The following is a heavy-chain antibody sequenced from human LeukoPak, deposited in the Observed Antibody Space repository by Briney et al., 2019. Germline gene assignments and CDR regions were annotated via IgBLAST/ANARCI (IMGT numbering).Heavy chain of an antibody. Sequence: GGSLRLSCAASRFTFSSYSMNWVRQAPGKGLEWVSSISSSSSYIYYADSVKGRFTISRDNAKNSLYLQMNSLRAEDTAVYYCASIGNRMLDASDIWGQGTMVTVSS. D-gene: IGHD1-26*01. CDR2: ISSSSSYI. CDR1: RFTFSSYS. V-gene: IGHV3-21*01. CDR3: ASIGNRMLDASDI. J-gene: IGHJ3*02.